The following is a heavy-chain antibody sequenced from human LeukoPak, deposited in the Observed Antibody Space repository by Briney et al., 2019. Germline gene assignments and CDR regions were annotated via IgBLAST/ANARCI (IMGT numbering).Heavy chain of an antibody. V-gene: IGHV3-23*01. CDR2: ISGSGGST. D-gene: IGHD3-9*01. Sequence: GGSLRLSCAASGFTFSSYAMSWVRQAPGKGLEWVSAISGSGGSTYYADSVKGRFTISRDNSKNTLYLQMNSLRAEDTAVYYCAKGDNNILTGYYNSFDSWGQGTLVTVSS. J-gene: IGHJ4*02. CDR1: GFTFSSYA. CDR3: AKGDNNILTGYYNSFDS.